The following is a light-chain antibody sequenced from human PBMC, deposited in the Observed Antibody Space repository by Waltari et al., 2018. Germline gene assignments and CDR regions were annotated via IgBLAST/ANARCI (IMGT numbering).Light chain of an antibody. J-gene: IGLJ3*02. Sequence: QFVVTQSPSASASLGASVRLTCTLSGGHINYAIAWHQQRPEKGLRFLIKLNGDGSHTKGDGIPGRFSASSSGSDYYLTISSLQSEDEADYYCQTWATGGVFGGGTKLTVL. V-gene: IGLV4-69*01. CDR2: LNGDGSH. CDR3: QTWATGGV. CDR1: GGHINYA.